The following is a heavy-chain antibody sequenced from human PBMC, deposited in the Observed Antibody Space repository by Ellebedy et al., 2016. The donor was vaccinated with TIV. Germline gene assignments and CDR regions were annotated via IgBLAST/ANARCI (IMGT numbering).Heavy chain of an antibody. J-gene: IGHJ4*02. CDR1: GFTFSSYA. CDR2: ISHTGSRT. CDR3: AKGRGGGSDSSAPRYYFDS. Sequence: GESLKISCAASGFTFSSYAMVWVRQAPGKGLEWVSTISHTGSRTYYANSVEGRFIISRDNSKRTLYLQMNSLRAEDTAVYYCAKGRGGGSDSSAPRYYFDSWGLGTLVTVSS. V-gene: IGHV3-23*01. D-gene: IGHD6-19*01.